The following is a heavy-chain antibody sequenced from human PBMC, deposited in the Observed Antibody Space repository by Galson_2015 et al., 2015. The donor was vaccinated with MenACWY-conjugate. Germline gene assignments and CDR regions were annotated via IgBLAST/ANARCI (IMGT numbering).Heavy chain of an antibody. J-gene: IGHJ2*01. V-gene: IGHV3-7*03. Sequence: SLRLSCAASGFSFSTYWMIWVRQAPGKGLEWVANIKEYGDERHYVDSVKGRCTFSRDNAKNSLYLELSSLRAEDTAVYYCVRGRDPNNYGFFELWGRGTLVTVSS. CDR3: VRGRDPNNYGFFEL. CDR1: GFSFSTYW. CDR2: IKEYGDER.